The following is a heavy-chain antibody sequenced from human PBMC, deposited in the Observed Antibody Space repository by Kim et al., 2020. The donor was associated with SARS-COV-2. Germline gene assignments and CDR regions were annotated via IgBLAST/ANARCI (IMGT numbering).Heavy chain of an antibody. D-gene: IGHD2-21*01. J-gene: IGHJ6*01. V-gene: IGHV3-30*18. Sequence: GGSLRRSCAASGFTFSSYGMHWVRQAPGKGLEWVAVISYDGSNKYYADSVKGRFTISRDNSKNTLYLQMNSLRAEDTAVYYCAKDLPVFARYYYYAMDV. CDR1: GFTFSSYG. CDR3: AKDLPVFARYYYYAMDV. CDR2: ISYDGSNK.